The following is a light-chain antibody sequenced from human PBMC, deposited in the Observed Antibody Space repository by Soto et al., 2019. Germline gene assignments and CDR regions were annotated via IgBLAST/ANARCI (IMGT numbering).Light chain of an antibody. Sequence: DIQMTQAPSTLSASVGDRVTITCRASQSISSWLAWYQQKPGKAPKLLIYKTSSLKSGVPSRFSGSGSGTEFTLTISSLQADDFATYYCQQSRVFSPGTKVDIK. CDR2: KTS. J-gene: IGKJ3*01. CDR3: QQSRV. CDR1: QSISSW. V-gene: IGKV1-5*03.